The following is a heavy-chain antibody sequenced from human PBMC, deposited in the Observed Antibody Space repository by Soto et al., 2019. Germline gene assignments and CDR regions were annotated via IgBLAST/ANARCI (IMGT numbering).Heavy chain of an antibody. J-gene: IGHJ4*02. V-gene: IGHV3-23*01. CDR2: ISGSGSST. CDR1: GFTFSNYA. Sequence: HPXESLRLSCAASGFTFSNYAMTWVRQAPGKGLQWVSAISGSGSSTKYADSVKGRFTISRDNSKSTLSLQMNSLRGEDTAVYFCARGFATTGYLVDYWGQGTLVTVSS. D-gene: IGHD3-9*01. CDR3: ARGFATTGYLVDY.